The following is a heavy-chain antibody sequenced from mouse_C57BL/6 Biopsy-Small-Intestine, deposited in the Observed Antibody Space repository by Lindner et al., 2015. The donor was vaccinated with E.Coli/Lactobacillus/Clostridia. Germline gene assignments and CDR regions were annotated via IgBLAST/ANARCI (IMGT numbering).Heavy chain of an antibody. CDR1: GYTFTDYN. J-gene: IGHJ4*01. V-gene: IGHV1-18*01. CDR3: ARRDYGSSYDAMDY. Sequence: VQLQESGAELAKPGASVKIPCKASGYTFTDYNMDWVKQSHGKSLEWIGDINPNNGGTIYNQKFKGKATLTVDKSSSTAYMELRSLTSEDTAVYYCARRDYGSSYDAMDYWGQGTSVTVSS. D-gene: IGHD1-1*01. CDR2: INPNNGGT.